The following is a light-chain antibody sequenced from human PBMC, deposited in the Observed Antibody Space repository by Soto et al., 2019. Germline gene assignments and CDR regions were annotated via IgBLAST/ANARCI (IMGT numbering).Light chain of an antibody. CDR1: SSNIGSNY. CDR2: RNN. J-gene: IGLJ2*01. Sequence: QSVLTQPPSASGTPGQRVTISCSGSSSNIGSNYVYWYQQLPGTAPKLLIYRNNQRPSGVRDRFSGSTSGTSASLAISGLRSEDEADYYCAAWDDSLVFGGGTKVTVL. CDR3: AAWDDSLV. V-gene: IGLV1-47*01.